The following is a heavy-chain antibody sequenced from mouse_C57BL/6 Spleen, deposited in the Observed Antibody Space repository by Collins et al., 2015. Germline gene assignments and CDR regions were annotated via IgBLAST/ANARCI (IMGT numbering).Heavy chain of an antibody. CDR1: GYTLTNYG. J-gene: IGHJ2*01. V-gene: IGHV9-3-1*01. CDR3: ARKYGNYNYFDY. Sequence: QIQLVQSGPELKKPGETVKISCKASGYTLTNYGMNWVKQAPGKGLKWMGWINTYTGEPTYADDFKGRFAFSLETSASTAYLQINNLKNEDTATYFCARKYGNYNYFDYWGQGTTLTVSS. CDR2: INTYTGEP. D-gene: IGHD2-10*02.